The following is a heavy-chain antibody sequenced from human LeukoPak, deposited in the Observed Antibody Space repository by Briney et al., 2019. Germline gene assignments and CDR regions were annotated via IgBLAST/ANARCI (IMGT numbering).Heavy chain of an antibody. V-gene: IGHV1-2*02. D-gene: IGHD1/OR15-1a*01. CDR3: ATSAYYYYYMDV. CDR1: GYTFTGYY. CDR2: INPNSGGT. J-gene: IGHJ6*03. Sequence: GVSVKVSCKASGYTFTGYYMHWVRQAPGQGLEWMGWINPNSGGTNYAQKFQGRVTMTRDTSISTAYMELSRLRSDDTAVYYCATSAYYYYYMDVWGKGTTVTVSS.